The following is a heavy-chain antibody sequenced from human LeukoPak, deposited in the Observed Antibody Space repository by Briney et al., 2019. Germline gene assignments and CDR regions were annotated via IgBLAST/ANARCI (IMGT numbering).Heavy chain of an antibody. J-gene: IGHJ5*02. CDR2: IYYSGST. CDR1: GGSISSGGYY. V-gene: IGHV4-61*08. Sequence: PSETLSLTCTVSGGSISSGGYYWSWIRQHPGKGLEWIGYIYYSGSTNYNPSLKSRVTISVDTSKNQFSLKLSSVTAADTAVYYCAREAAAAGTSSSNWFDPWGQGTLVTVSS. CDR3: AREAAAAGTSSSNWFDP. D-gene: IGHD6-13*01.